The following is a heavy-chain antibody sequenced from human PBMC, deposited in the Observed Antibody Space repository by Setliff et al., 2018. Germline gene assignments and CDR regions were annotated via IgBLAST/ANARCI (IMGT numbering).Heavy chain of an antibody. V-gene: IGHV4-34*01. CDR3: ARHKSNGSGSYPSLYMDV. Sequence: ETLSLTCAVYGGSLSDYYWSWIRQPPGKGLEWIGEIHHSGSTNYNPSLKSRVTISVDTSKNQFSLKLSSVTAADTAVYYCARHKSNGSGSYPSLYMDVWGKGIMVTVSS. CDR1: GGSLSDYY. D-gene: IGHD3-10*01. J-gene: IGHJ6*03. CDR2: IHHSGST.